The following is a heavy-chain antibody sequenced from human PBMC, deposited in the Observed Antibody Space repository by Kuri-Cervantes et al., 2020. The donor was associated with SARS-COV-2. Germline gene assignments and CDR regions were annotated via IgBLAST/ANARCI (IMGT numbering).Heavy chain of an antibody. D-gene: IGHD3-10*01. CDR1: GFSLPTSEMC. CDR2: IDWDDDE. V-gene: IGHV2-70*12. CDR3: ALNGWFRGVTH. Sequence: SGPTLVTPTPTLTTTCTFSGFSLPTSEMCVNWIRQPPGKALEWLARIDWDDDEYYSTSLKSRLTITKDTSKNQVVLTMTNMDPVDTATYYCALNGWFRGVTHWGQGTLVTVSS. J-gene: IGHJ4*02.